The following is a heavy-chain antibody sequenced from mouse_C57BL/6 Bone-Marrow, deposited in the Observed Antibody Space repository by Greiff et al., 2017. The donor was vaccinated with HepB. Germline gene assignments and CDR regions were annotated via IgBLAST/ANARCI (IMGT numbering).Heavy chain of an antibody. CDR1: GYTFTSYT. CDR2: INPSSGYT. CDR3: ARSRGSSYAWFAY. V-gene: IGHV1-4*01. Sequence: QVQLQQSGAKLARPGASVKMSCKASGYTFTSYTMHWVKQRPGQGLEWIGYINPSSGYTKYNQKFKDKATLTADKSSSTAYMQLSSLTSEDSAVYYCARSRGSSYAWFAYWGQGTLVTVSA. D-gene: IGHD1-1*01. J-gene: IGHJ3*01.